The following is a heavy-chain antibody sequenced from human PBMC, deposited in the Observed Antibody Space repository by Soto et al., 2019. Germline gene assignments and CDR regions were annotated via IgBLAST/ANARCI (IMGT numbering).Heavy chain of an antibody. CDR2: ISPGSNYR. CDR3: LSGGGGGPVDL. Sequence: QVQLVESGGGLVKPGGSLRLSCAASGMTLRDFYMTWVRQAPGQGLEWLSYISPGSNYREYADSVKGRHIISRDNAKNSIYLQMNGLRGEDTAIYYCLSGGGGGPVDLWGQGTVVTVSS. V-gene: IGHV3-11*06. CDR1: GMTLRDFY. J-gene: IGHJ5*02. D-gene: IGHD2-15*01.